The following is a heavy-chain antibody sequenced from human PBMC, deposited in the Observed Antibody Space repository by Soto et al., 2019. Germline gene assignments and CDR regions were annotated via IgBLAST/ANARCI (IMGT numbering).Heavy chain of an antibody. CDR1: GYTFTSYG. CDR3: ARDGAIVVVVAATPGWFDP. CDR2: ISAYNGNT. V-gene: IGHV1-18*04. D-gene: IGHD2-15*01. J-gene: IGHJ5*02. Sequence: QVQLVQSGAEVKKPGASVKVSCKASGYTFTSYGISWVRQAPGQGLEWMGWISAYNGNTNYAQKLQGRVTMTTDTSASTAYMELRSLRSDDTAVYYCARDGAIVVVVAATPGWFDPWGQGTLVTVSS.